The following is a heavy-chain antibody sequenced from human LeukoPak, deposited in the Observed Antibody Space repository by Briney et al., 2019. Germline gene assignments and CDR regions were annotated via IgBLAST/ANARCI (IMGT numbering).Heavy chain of an antibody. CDR2: INPNSGGT. V-gene: IGHV1-2*02. CDR1: GYIFTTYY. J-gene: IGHJ2*01. D-gene: IGHD6-13*01. CDR3: ARVSSSWYQDWYFDL. Sequence: ASVKVSCKASGYIFTTYYMHWLRQAPGQGPEWMGWINPNSGGTNYAQKFQGRVTMTTDTSMSTAYMELSRLTSDDTAVYYCARVSSSWYQDWYFDLWGRGTLVTVPS.